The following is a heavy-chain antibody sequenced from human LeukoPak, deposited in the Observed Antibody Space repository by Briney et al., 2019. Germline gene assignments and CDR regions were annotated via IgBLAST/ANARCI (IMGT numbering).Heavy chain of an antibody. CDR1: GYTFTTYA. CDR3: AHLLDYGDNRLDF. Sequence: ASVKVSCKASGYTFTTYAIHWVRQAPGQRLEWMGWINAADNTKYSQKFQGRVTFTRGTSASAAYMELSSLRSEDTAIYYCAHLLDYGDNRLDFWGQGTLVTVSS. D-gene: IGHD4-17*01. CDR2: INAADNT. V-gene: IGHV1-3*01. J-gene: IGHJ4*02.